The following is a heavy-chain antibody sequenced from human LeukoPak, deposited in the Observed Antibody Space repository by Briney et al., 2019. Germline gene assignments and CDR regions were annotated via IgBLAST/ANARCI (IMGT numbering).Heavy chain of an antibody. D-gene: IGHD3-9*01. CDR1: GFTVSSNY. J-gene: IGHJ6*03. V-gene: IGHV4-4*09. CDR2: IYSSGST. Sequence: GSLRLSCAASGFTVSSNYMSWVRQAPGKGLEWIGYIYSSGSTNYNPSLKSRVTISIVTSKNQFSLKLSSVTAADTAVYYCARLTDLTGSKHYYVDVWGKGTTVTVSS. CDR3: ARLTDLTGSKHYYVDV.